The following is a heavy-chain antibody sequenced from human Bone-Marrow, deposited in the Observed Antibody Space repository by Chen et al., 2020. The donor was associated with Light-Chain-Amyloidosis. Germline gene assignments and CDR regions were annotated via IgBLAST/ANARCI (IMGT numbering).Heavy chain of an antibody. J-gene: IGHJ4*02. CDR1: GYTFPNYW. D-gene: IGHD5-12*01. CDR3: ARRRDGYNFDY. V-gene: IGHV5-51*01. CDR2: IYPDDSDA. Sequence: EVQLEQSGPEVQKPGESLKISGKGSGYTFPNYWIGWVRQMPGKGLEWMGVIYPDDSDARYSPSFEGQVTISADKSITTAYLQWRSLKASDTAMYYCARRRDGYNFDYWGQGTLVTVSS.